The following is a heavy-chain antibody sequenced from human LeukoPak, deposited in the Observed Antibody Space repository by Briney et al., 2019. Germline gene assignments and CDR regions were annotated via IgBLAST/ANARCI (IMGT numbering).Heavy chain of an antibody. CDR2: INHSGST. J-gene: IGHJ4*02. CDR3: ARGPLRYYYGSGSYSSYFDY. D-gene: IGHD3-10*01. CDR1: VGSFSGYY. Sequence: SETLSLTCAVYVGSFSGYYWSWIRQPPGKGLEWIGEINHSGSTNYNPSLKSRATISVDTSKNQFSLKLSSVTAADTAVYYCARGPLRYYYGSGSYSSYFDYWGQGTLVTVSS. V-gene: IGHV4-34*01.